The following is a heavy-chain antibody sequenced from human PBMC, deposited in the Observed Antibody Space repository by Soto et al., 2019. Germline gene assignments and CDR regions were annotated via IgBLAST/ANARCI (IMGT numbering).Heavy chain of an antibody. V-gene: IGHV4-38-2*02. J-gene: IGHJ4*02. D-gene: IGHD2-2*01. Sequence: SETLSLTCTVSSYSISGYYWAWIRQPPGKGLQWIGSIYHGGSTYSNPSLKSRLTMSIDTSKSQFSLSLNSVTAADTAVYYCAREEYCSSSSCSFFDYWGQGTLVTVSS. CDR2: IYHGGST. CDR3: AREEYCSSSSCSFFDY. CDR1: SYSISGYY.